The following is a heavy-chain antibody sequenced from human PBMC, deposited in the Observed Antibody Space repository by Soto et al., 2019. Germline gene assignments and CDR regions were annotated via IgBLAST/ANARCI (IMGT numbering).Heavy chain of an antibody. V-gene: IGHV3-48*03. J-gene: IGHJ6*02. CDR1: GFTFSSYE. CDR2: ISSSGSTI. Sequence: PGGSLRLSCAASGFTFSSYEMNWVRQAPGKGLEWVSYISSSGSTIYYADSVKGRFTISRDNAKNSLYLQMNSLRAEDTAVYYCARDSGYARYYYYGMDVWGQGTTVTVSS. D-gene: IGHD5-12*01. CDR3: ARDSGYARYYYYGMDV.